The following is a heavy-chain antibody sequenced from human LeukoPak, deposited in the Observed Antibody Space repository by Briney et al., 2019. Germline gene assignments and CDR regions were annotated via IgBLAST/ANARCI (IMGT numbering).Heavy chain of an antibody. CDR2: ISSSSSYI. CDR1: GFTFSSYS. Sequence: GGSLRLSCAASGFTFSSYSMNWVRQAPGKGLEWVSSISSSSSYIYYADSVKGRFTISRDNAKNSLYLQMNSLRAEDTAVYYCARSDTAMDDDWSDPCGQGTLVTVSS. D-gene: IGHD5-18*01. V-gene: IGHV3-21*01. CDR3: ARSDTAMDDDWSDP. J-gene: IGHJ5*02.